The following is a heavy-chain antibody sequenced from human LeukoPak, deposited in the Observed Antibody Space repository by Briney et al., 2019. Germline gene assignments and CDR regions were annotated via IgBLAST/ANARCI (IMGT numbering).Heavy chain of an antibody. Sequence: GGSLRLSCTASGFTFSNFWMGWVRQAPGKGLEWVSAISGSGGSTYYADSVKGRFTISRDNSKNTLYLQMNSLRAEDTAVYYCAKQAGTAMVSDYWGQGTLVTVSS. CDR3: AKQAGTAMVSDY. J-gene: IGHJ4*02. D-gene: IGHD5-18*01. V-gene: IGHV3-23*01. CDR1: GFTFSNFW. CDR2: ISGSGGST.